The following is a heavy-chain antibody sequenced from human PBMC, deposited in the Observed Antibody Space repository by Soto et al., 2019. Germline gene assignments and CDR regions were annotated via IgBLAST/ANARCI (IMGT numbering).Heavy chain of an antibody. D-gene: IGHD3-22*01. CDR2: IIPILGIA. V-gene: IGHV1-69*02. J-gene: IGHJ4*02. CDR3: ATRYYYDSSVLDY. Sequence: SVKVSCKASGGTFSSYTISWVRQAPGQGLEWMGRIIPILGIANYAQKFQGRVTITADKSTSTAYMELSSLRSEDTAVYYCATRYYYDSSVLDYWGQGTLVTVSS. CDR1: GGTFSSYT.